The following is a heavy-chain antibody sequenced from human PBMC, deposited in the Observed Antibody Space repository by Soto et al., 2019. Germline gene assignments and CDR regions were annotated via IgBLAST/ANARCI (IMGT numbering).Heavy chain of an antibody. CDR3: AKDSTYDTAMVDY. Sequence: GGSLRLSCAASGFTFSSYAMSWVRQAPGKGLEWVSGISGSGGTTYYADSVKGRFTISRDNSKNTLYLQMNSLRAEDTAVYYCAKDSTYDTAMVDYWGQGTLVTVSS. D-gene: IGHD5-18*01. CDR1: GFTFSSYA. CDR2: ISGSGGTT. V-gene: IGHV3-23*01. J-gene: IGHJ4*02.